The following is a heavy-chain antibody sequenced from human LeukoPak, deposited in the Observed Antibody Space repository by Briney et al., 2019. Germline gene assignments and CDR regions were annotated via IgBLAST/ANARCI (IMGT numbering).Heavy chain of an antibody. CDR3: ARDYSSSWYLPDY. V-gene: IGHV1-2*02. Sequence: ASVKVSCKASGYTFTGYYMHWVRQAPGQGLEWMGWINPNSGGTNYAQKFQGRVTMTRDTSISTAYMELSRRRSDDTAVYYCARDYSSSWYLPDYWGQGTLVTVSS. J-gene: IGHJ4*02. CDR2: INPNSGGT. CDR1: GYTFTGYY. D-gene: IGHD6-13*01.